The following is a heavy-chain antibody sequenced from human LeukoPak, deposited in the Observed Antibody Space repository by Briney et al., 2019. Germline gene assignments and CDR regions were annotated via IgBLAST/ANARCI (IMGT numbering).Heavy chain of an antibody. J-gene: IGHJ4*02. Sequence: ASVKVSCKASGYTFTTYYMHRVRQAPGQGFEWMGIINPSGGSTNYAQKFQGRVTMTRDTSTSTIYMELSSLRSDDTAVYYCARDLGGSYQDYWGQGTLVTVSS. D-gene: IGHD1-26*01. V-gene: IGHV1-46*01. CDR1: GYTFTTYY. CDR3: ARDLGGSYQDY. CDR2: INPSGGST.